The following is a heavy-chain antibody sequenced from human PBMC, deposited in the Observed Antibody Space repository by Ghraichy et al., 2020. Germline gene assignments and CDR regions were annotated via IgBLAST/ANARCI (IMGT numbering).Heavy chain of an antibody. CDR3: ARGQSSYSYGFPIDY. Sequence: GESLNIFCVASGFTFSDHYMSWIRQAPGKGLEWVSYISSSGNTMYVDSVKGRFTISRDNAKSSLYLQMNSLRAEDTAVYYCARGQSSYSYGFPIDYWGQGTLVTVSS. CDR2: ISSSGNTM. D-gene: IGHD5-18*01. CDR1: GFTFSDHY. V-gene: IGHV3-11*01. J-gene: IGHJ4*02.